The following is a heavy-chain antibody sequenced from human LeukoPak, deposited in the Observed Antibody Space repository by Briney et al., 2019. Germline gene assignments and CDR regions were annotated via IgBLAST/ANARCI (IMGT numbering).Heavy chain of an antibody. D-gene: IGHD3-3*01. CDR3: AKSPLRFLEHNFDY. CDR2: ISGSGGST. J-gene: IGHJ4*02. V-gene: IGHV3-23*01. CDR1: GFTFSSYA. Sequence: TGGSLRLSCAASGFTFSSYAMSWVRQAPGKGLEWVSAISGSGGSTYYADSVKGRFTISRDNSKNTLYLQMNSLRAEDTAVYYCAKSPLRFLEHNFDYWGQGTLVTVSS.